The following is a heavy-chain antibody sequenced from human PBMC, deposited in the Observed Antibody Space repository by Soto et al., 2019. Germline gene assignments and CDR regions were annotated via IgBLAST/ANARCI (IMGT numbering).Heavy chain of an antibody. Sequence: GGSLRLSCAASGFTFSSYGMHWVRQAPGKGLEWVAVIWYDGSNKYYADSVKGRFTISRDNSKNTLCLQMNSLRAEDTAVYYCARDRGIAAADYYFDYWGQGTLVTVSS. D-gene: IGHD6-13*01. CDR2: IWYDGSNK. CDR3: ARDRGIAAADYYFDY. J-gene: IGHJ4*02. CDR1: GFTFSSYG. V-gene: IGHV3-33*01.